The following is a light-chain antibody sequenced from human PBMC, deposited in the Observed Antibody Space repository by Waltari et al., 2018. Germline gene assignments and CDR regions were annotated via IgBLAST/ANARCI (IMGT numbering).Light chain of an antibody. Sequence: EIVMTQSPATLSVSPGDIATLSCRASQSVASNFAGYQQNPGQAPRLLMFGASNGATGIPARFRGSGSGTDFTLTISSLQSEDFAVYYCQQYNDWPFTFGPGTKVDFK. CDR3: QQYNDWPFT. CDR2: GAS. V-gene: IGKV3-15*01. CDR1: QSVASN. J-gene: IGKJ3*01.